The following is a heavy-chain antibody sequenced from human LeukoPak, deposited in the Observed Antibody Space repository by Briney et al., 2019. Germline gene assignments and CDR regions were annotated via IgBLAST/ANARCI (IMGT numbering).Heavy chain of an antibody. CDR3: ARLFRDVTTFDY. CDR1: GFSFSTYW. CDR2: IKQDGSQK. J-gene: IGHJ4*02. Sequence: GGSLRLSCAASGFSFSTYWMSWVRQAPGQGLEWVASIKQDGSQKYYVDSVKGRFTISRDNAKNSLYLQMNSLRAEDTAVYYCARLFRDVTTFDYWGQGTLVTVSS. V-gene: IGHV3-7*01. D-gene: IGHD1-1*01.